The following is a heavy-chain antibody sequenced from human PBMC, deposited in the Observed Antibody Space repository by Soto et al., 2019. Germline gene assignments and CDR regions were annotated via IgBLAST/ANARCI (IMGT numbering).Heavy chain of an antibody. CDR3: ARGRGYSYGLDP. CDR1: GGSISSGDYY. Sequence: PSETLSLTCTVSGGSISSGDYYWSWIRQPPGEGLEWIGFISYSGTTSYSPSLKSRVAISLDTSKNQFSLSLNFVTAADTAVYYCARGRGYSYGLDPWGQGSLVTV. D-gene: IGHD5-18*01. J-gene: IGHJ5*02. V-gene: IGHV4-30-4*01. CDR2: ISYSGTT.